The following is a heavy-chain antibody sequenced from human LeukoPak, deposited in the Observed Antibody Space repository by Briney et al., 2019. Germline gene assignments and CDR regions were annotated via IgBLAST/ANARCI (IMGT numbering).Heavy chain of an antibody. CDR2: IYYSGST. CDR3: ARRGDSGYDSGYYYYGMDV. CDR1: GGSISSSSYY. D-gene: IGHD5-12*01. V-gene: IGHV4-39*01. Sequence: SETLSLTCTVSGGSISSSSYYWGWIRQPPGKGLEWIGSIYYSGSTYHNPSLKSRVTISVDTSKNQFSLKLSSVTAADTAVYYCARRGDSGYDSGYYYYGMDVWGQGATVTVSS. J-gene: IGHJ6*02.